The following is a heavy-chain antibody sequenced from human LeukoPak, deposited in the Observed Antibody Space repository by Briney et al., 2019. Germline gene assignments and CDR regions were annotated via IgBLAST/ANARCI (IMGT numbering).Heavy chain of an antibody. V-gene: IGHV1-2*02. D-gene: IGHD6-13*01. CDR1: GYTFTGCY. J-gene: IGHJ4*02. CDR2: IDAKSGGT. Sequence: ASVKVSCKASGYTFTGCYMHWVRQAPGQGLGWMGWIDAKSGGTKYAQRFQGRVTMTRDTSINTGYMELSSLTSDDTAVYYCARWRGYSSGWSGPFDDWGQGTLVTVSS. CDR3: ARWRGYSSGWSGPFDD.